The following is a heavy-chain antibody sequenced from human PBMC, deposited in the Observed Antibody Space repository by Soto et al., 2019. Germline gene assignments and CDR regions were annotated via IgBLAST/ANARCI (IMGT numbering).Heavy chain of an antibody. J-gene: IGHJ6*02. V-gene: IGHV4-34*01. CDR2: INHGGTT. CDR1: GGSFSGYY. CDR3: ARGVYCSSTSCYWGMDV. Sequence: SSETLSLTCAVYGGSFSGYYWSWIRQPPGKGLEWIGEINHGGTTNYNPSLKSRVTLSVDTSKNQFSLKLSSVTAADTAVYYCARGVYCSSTSCYWGMDVWGQGTTVTV. D-gene: IGHD2-2*01.